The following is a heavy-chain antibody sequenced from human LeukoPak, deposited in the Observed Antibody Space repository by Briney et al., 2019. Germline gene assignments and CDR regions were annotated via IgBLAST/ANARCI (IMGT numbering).Heavy chain of an antibody. CDR1: GFTFSSYS. V-gene: IGHV3-21*01. D-gene: IGHD2-2*03. CDR3: ARDERGQTLDIVVVPARTGFDP. J-gene: IGHJ5*02. CDR2: ISSSSSYI. Sequence: GGSLRLSCAASGFTFSSYSMNWVRQAPGKGLEWVSSISSSSSYIYYADSVKGRFTISRDNAKNSLYLQMNSLRAEDTAVYYCARDERGQTLDIVVVPARTGFDPWGQGTLVTVSS.